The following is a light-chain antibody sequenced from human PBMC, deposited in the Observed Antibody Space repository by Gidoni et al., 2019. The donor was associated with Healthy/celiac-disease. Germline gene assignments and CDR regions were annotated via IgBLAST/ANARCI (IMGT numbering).Light chain of an antibody. V-gene: IGKV1-5*03. J-gene: IGKJ1*01. Sequence: DIQLTQSPSTLSASVGDRVTITCRASQSISSWLAWYQQKPGKAPKLLIYKASSLESGVPSRFSGSGSETEFTLTISSLQPDDFATYYCQQYNSDSWAFXQXTKVEIK. CDR2: KAS. CDR3: QQYNSDSWA. CDR1: QSISSW.